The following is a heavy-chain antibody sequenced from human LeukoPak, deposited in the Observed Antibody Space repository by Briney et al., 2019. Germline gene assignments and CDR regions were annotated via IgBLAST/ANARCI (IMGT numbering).Heavy chain of an antibody. Sequence: GSLRLSCAASGFTFSSYAMSWVRQAPGKGLEWVSAISGSGGSTYYADSVKGRLTISRDNSKNTLYLQMNSLRAEDTAVYYCAIMGVSIDAFDIWGQGTMVTVSS. V-gene: IGHV3-23*01. J-gene: IGHJ3*02. CDR3: AIMGVSIDAFDI. CDR2: ISGSGGST. CDR1: GFTFSSYA. D-gene: IGHD3-16*01.